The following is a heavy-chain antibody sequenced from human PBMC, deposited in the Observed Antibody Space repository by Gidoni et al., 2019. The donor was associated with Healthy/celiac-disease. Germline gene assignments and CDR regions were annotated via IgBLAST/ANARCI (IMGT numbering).Heavy chain of an antibody. V-gene: IGHV3-23*01. CDR1: GFTFSSYA. CDR3: AKRPSWGIAAAGTYFDY. Sequence: EVQLLESGGGLVQPGVSLRLSCAASGFTFSSYAMSWVPQAPGKGLEWVSAISGNGGSTYYADSVKGLFTISRDNSKNTLYLQMSSLRAEDTAVYYCAKRPSWGIAAAGTYFDYWGHGTLVTVSS. D-gene: IGHD6-13*01. CDR2: ISGNGGST. J-gene: IGHJ4*01.